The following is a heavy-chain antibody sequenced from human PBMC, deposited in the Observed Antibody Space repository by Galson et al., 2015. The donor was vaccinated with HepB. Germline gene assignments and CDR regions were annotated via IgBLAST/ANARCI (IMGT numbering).Heavy chain of an antibody. CDR2: IKSKTDGGTT. CDR3: TTDLDYYDSSGYYSGVVDY. J-gene: IGHJ4*02. V-gene: IGHV3-15*01. D-gene: IGHD3-22*01. CDR1: GFTFSNAW. Sequence: SLRLSCAASGFTFSNAWMSWVRQAPGKGLEWVGRIKSKTDGGTTDYAAPVKGRFTISRDDSKNTLYLQMNSLKTEDTAVYYCTTDLDYYDSSGYYSGVVDYWGQGTLVTVSS.